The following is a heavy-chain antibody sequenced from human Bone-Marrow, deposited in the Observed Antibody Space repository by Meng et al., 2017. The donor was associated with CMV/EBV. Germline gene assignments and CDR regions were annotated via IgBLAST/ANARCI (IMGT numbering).Heavy chain of an antibody. V-gene: IGHV3-30*02. CDR1: GFTFNSYG. CDR3: AKQRSAYDFDS. D-gene: IGHD5-12*01. CDR2: IRYDGSNK. J-gene: IGHJ4*02. Sequence: GGSLRLSCAASGFTFNSYGIHWVRQAPGKGLEWVAFIRYDGSNKYYADSVKGRFTISRDNPKNTLSLQVNSLKSEDTAVYYCAKQRSAYDFDSWGQGTLVTVSS.